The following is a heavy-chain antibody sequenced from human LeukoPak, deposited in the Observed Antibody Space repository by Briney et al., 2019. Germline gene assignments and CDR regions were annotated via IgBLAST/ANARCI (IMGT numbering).Heavy chain of an antibody. CDR2: ISAYNGNT. D-gene: IGHD2-2*01. V-gene: IGHV1-18*01. Sequence: ASVKVSCKASGYTFTSYGISWVRQAPGQGLEWMGWISAYNGNTNYAQKLQGRVTMTTDTSTSTAYMELRSLRSDDTAVYYCARDRVKYCSSTSCLGVGDYYYYMDVWGKGTTVTVSS. CDR1: GYTFTSYG. J-gene: IGHJ6*03. CDR3: ARDRVKYCSSTSCLGVGDYYYYMDV.